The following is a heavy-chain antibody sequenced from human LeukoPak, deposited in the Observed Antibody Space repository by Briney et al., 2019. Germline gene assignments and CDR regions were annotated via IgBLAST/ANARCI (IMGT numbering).Heavy chain of an antibody. CDR1: GYTLTELS. CDR3: ATIIAVAGSFDY. CDR2: FDPEDGET. D-gene: IGHD6-19*01. Sequence: ASVKVSCKVSGYTLTELSMHWVRQAPGKGLEWMGGFDPEDGETIYAQKFQGRVTMTEDTSTDTAYMELSSPRSEDTAVYYCATIIAVAGSFDYWGQGTLVTVSS. V-gene: IGHV1-24*01. J-gene: IGHJ4*02.